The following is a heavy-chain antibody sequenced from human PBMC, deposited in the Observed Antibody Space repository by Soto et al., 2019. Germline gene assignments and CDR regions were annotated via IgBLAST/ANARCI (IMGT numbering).Heavy chain of an antibody. CDR3: ARAHCGGDCYSGVDY. CDR2: INPNSGGT. CDR1: GYSFTGYY. V-gene: IGHV1-2*04. J-gene: IGHJ4*02. D-gene: IGHD2-21*02. Sequence: SVKVSCEASGYSFTGYYMHWVRQATGQGLEWMGWINPNSGGTNYAQKFQGWVTMTRDTSISTAYMELSRLRSDDTAVYYCARAHCGGDCYSGVDYWGQGTLVTVSS.